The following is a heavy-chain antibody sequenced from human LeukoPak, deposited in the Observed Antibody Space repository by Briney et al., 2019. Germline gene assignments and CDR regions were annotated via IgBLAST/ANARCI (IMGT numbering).Heavy chain of an antibody. Sequence: PGGSLRLSCAVSRVTFSTYAMSWVRQAPGQGLEWVSAISANGADKYYADSVKGRFTISRDNSKNTLFLQMTSLRVEDTAVYYCANYRKPQGLDYWGQGTLVTVSS. V-gene: IGHV3-23*01. CDR3: ANYRKPQGLDY. CDR2: ISANGADK. J-gene: IGHJ4*02. D-gene: IGHD1-14*01. CDR1: RVTFSTYA.